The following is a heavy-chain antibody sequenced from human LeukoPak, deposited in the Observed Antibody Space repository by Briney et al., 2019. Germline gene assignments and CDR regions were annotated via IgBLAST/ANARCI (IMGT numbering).Heavy chain of an antibody. Sequence: GASLKVSCKSSGYTFTGHYMHWMRQAPGQGLEWMGWISAYNGNTNYAQKLQGRVTMTTDTSTSTAYMELRSLRSDDTAVYYCARSHIVGATDYWGQGTLVTVSS. J-gene: IGHJ4*02. CDR3: ARSHIVGATDY. CDR2: ISAYNGNT. V-gene: IGHV1-18*04. D-gene: IGHD1-26*01. CDR1: GYTFTGHY.